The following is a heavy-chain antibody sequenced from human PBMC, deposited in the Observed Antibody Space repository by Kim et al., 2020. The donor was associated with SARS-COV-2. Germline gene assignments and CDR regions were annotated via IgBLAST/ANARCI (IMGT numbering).Heavy chain of an antibody. Sequence: GGSLRLSCAASGFTFSSYGMHWVRQAPGKGLEWVAVIWYDGSNKYYADSVKGRFTISRDNSKNTLYLQMNSLRAEDTAVYYCAKDAYGSGSYYNYLWYYYYSGMDVWGQGTTVTVSS. V-gene: IGHV3-33*06. D-gene: IGHD3-10*01. CDR3: AKDAYGSGSYYNYLWYYYYSGMDV. CDR1: GFTFSSYG. CDR2: IWYDGSNK. J-gene: IGHJ6*02.